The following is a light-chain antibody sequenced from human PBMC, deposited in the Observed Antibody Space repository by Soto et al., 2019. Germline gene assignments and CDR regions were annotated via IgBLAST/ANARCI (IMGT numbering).Light chain of an antibody. Sequence: DILLTQSPATLSLSPGERAALSCRASQSVSSYLAWYQQKPGQAPRLLIYDASKRATGIPARFSGSGSGTDFTLTISSLETEDFAVYYCQHRRNWPLTFGGGTKVEIK. CDR3: QHRRNWPLT. CDR1: QSVSSY. CDR2: DAS. V-gene: IGKV3-11*01. J-gene: IGKJ4*01.